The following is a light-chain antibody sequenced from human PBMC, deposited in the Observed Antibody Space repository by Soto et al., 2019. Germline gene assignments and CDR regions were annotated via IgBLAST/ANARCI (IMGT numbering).Light chain of an antibody. V-gene: IGKV3-15*01. J-gene: IGKJ2*01. CDR3: QQYGTSPYT. CDR2: GAS. CDR1: QSVRSN. Sequence: EIVMTQSPATLSVSPGERATLSCRASQSVRSNLAWYQQKRGQAPRLLMYGASTRATGIPARFSGSGSGTDFTLTISRLEPKDFAVYYCQQYGTSPYTFGQGTKLEIK.